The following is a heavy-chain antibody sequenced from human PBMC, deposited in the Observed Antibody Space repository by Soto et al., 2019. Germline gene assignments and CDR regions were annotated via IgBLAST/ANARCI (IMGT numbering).Heavy chain of an antibody. J-gene: IGHJ6*02. D-gene: IGHD5-18*01. Sequence: PGGSLRLSCAASGFTFSSYGMHWVRQAPGKGLEWVAVIWYDGSNKYYADSVKGRFTISRDNSKNTLYLQMNSLRAEDTAVYYCARGSGYSYGSPYYYYHYGMDVWGQGTTVTVSS. CDR2: IWYDGSNK. CDR3: ARGSGYSYGSPYYYYHYGMDV. CDR1: GFTFSSYG. V-gene: IGHV3-33*01.